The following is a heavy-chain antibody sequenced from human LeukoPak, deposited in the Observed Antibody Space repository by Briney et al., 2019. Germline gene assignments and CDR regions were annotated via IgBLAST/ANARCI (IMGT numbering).Heavy chain of an antibody. D-gene: IGHD3-22*01. Sequence: GGSLRLSCAASGFTFSDYYMSWIRQAPGKGLEWVSYISSSGSTIYYADSVKGRFTISRDNAKNSLYLQMNSLRAEDTAVYYCAREGYYDSSGYWGDENFDYWGQGTLVTVSS. CDR3: AREGYYDSSGYWGDENFDY. V-gene: IGHV3-11*04. CDR2: ISSSGSTI. CDR1: GFTFSDYY. J-gene: IGHJ4*02.